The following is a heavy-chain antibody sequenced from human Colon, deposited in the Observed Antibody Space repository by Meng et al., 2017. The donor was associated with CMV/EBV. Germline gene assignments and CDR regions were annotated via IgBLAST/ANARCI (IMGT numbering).Heavy chain of an antibody. V-gene: IGHV1-46*01. D-gene: IGHD2-21*01. CDR3: GRGYSAADEVAIDH. CDR2: INPSNGTN. Sequence: ASVKVSCKASGYTLTTYDIHWVRQSPGQGLEWMGWINPSNGTNSYAQKFQGRVTLTMDTSTSTAYMELSSLRSEDTALYYCGRGYSAADEVAIDHWGQGTLVTVSS. CDR1: GYTLTTYD. J-gene: IGHJ4*02.